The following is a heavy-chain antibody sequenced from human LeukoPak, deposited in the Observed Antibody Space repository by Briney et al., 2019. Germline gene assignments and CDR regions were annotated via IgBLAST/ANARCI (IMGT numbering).Heavy chain of an antibody. CDR2: INHSGST. CDR1: GGSFSVYY. D-gene: IGHD6-6*01. V-gene: IGHV4-34*01. Sequence: PSQTLSLTCAVYGGSFSVYYWSCIRHPPGKGLEWVGEINHSGSTNYNPSPKSRVTISVDTSKNQFSLKLSSVTAADTAVYYCAREVSIAAAKWFDPWGQGTLVTVSS. J-gene: IGHJ5*02. CDR3: AREVSIAAAKWFDP.